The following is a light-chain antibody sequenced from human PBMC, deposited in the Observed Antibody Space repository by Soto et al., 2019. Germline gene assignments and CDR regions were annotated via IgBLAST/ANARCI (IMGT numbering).Light chain of an antibody. CDR3: SSYTSSSHVV. CDR2: DVS. J-gene: IGLJ2*01. CDR1: SSDVGGYNY. V-gene: IGLV2-14*01. Sequence: QSVLTQPASVSGSPGQSITISCTGTSSDVGGYNYVSWYQQHPGKAPKLMIYDVSNRPSGVSNRFSGSKSGNTASLTISGLHAEDEADYYCSSYTSSSHVVFGGGTKLTVL.